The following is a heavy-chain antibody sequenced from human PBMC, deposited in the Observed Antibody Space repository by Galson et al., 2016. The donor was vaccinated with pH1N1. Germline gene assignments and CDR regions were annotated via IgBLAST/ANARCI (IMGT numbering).Heavy chain of an antibody. Sequence: FLRLSCAGSGYTFSAFWMHWVRQVPGKGLVWVSRISSDGTETFYTDSVRGRFTISRDNAKNTLYLDMASLTTDDTAVYYCTRDGTDWSNNIDFWGQGTLVTVSS. V-gene: IGHV3-74*01. CDR2: ISSDGTET. CDR3: TRDGTDWSNNIDF. J-gene: IGHJ4*02. D-gene: IGHD3-9*01. CDR1: GYTFSAFW.